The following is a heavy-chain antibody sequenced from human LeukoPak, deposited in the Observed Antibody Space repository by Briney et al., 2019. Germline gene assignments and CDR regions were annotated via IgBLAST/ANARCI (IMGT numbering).Heavy chain of an antibody. J-gene: IGHJ4*02. V-gene: IGHV3-23*01. Sequence: GGSLRLSCAASGFTFSSYAMSWVRQAPGKGLEWVSAISGSGGSTYYADSVKGRFTISRDNSKNTLYLQMNSLRAEDTAVYYCAKANVEGPYGSGSYYPFDYWGQGTLVTVSS. CDR3: AKANVEGPYGSGSYYPFDY. D-gene: IGHD3-10*01. CDR2: ISGSGGST. CDR1: GFTFSSYA.